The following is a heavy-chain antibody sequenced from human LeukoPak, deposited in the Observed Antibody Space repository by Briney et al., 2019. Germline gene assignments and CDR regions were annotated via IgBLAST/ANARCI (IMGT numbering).Heavy chain of an antibody. V-gene: IGHV4-34*01. Sequence: SETLSLTCAVYGGSFSGYYWSWIRQPPGKGLEWVGEINHSGSTNYNPSLKSRVTISVDTSKNQFSLKLSSVTAADTAVYYCARALMSPISIWGQGTMVTVSS. D-gene: IGHD3-10*02. J-gene: IGHJ3*02. CDR1: GGSFSGYY. CDR2: INHSGST. CDR3: ARALMSPISI.